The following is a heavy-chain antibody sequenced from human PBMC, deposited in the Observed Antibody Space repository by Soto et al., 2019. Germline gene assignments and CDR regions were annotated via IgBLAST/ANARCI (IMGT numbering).Heavy chain of an antibody. CDR1: DGSIRTTHVF. D-gene: IGHD3-3*01. Sequence: SETLSHTCTVSDGSIRTTHVFWAWVRQSPGKGLEWIGNVDYSGTAYFNPSLGSRVTFPVDTSKNQFSLTLYSVTAADTAVYYCARISGRHFAYWGKGTRVTV. CDR3: ARISGRHFAY. CDR2: VDYSGTA. J-gene: IGHJ4*02. V-gene: IGHV4-39*01.